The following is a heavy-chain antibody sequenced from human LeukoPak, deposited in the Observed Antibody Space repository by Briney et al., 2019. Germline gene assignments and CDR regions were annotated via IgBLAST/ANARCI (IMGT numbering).Heavy chain of an antibody. CDR1: GGSISSGGYY. V-gene: IGHV4-39*01. D-gene: IGHD3-16*02. J-gene: IGHJ4*02. CDR3: ATRLRLGELSLHIDY. Sequence: SETLSLTCTVSGGSISSGGYYWSWIRQHPGKGLEWIGYIYYSGSTYYNPSLKSRVTISVDTSKNQFSLKLSSVTAADTAVYYCATRLRLGELSLHIDYWGQGTLVTVSS. CDR2: IYYSGST.